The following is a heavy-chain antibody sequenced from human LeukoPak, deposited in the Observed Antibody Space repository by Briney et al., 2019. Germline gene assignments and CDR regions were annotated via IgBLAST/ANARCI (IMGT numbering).Heavy chain of an antibody. J-gene: IGHJ4*02. Sequence: PGGSLRLSCAASGFTFDDYAMHWVRQAPGKGLEWVSGISWNSGSIGYADSVKGRFTISRDNAKNSLYLQMNSLRAEDTALYYCAKDIVGAIDYYFDYWGQGTLVTVSS. D-gene: IGHD1-26*01. CDR3: AKDIVGAIDYYFDY. CDR1: GFTFDDYA. CDR2: ISWNSGSI. V-gene: IGHV3-9*01.